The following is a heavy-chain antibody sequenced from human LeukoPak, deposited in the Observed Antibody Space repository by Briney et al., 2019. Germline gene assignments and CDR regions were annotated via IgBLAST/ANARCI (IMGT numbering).Heavy chain of an antibody. CDR1: GDSVSGYY. Sequence: SETLSLTCGVSGDSVSGYYWNWIRQPPGKGLEWIGYIFYSGSTNYNPSLKSRVTISVDTSRNQFSLKLSSVTAADTAVYYCARGVLSARFWFDPWGQGTLVTVSS. D-gene: IGHD2-15*01. CDR3: ARGVLSARFWFDP. V-gene: IGHV4-59*02. CDR2: IFYSGST. J-gene: IGHJ5*02.